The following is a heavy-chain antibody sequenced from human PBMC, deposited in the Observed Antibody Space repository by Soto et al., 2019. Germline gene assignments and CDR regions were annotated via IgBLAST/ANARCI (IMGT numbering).Heavy chain of an antibody. Sequence: SETLSLTCAVSGGSISSGGYSWSWIRQPPGKGLEWIGYIYHSGGTYYNPSLKSRVTISVDRSKNQFSLKLSSVTAADTAVYYCARSIVVVPAAFDYWGQGTLVTVSS. CDR3: ARSIVVVPAAFDY. V-gene: IGHV4-30-2*01. CDR2: IYHSGGT. CDR1: GGSISSGGYS. D-gene: IGHD2-2*01. J-gene: IGHJ4*02.